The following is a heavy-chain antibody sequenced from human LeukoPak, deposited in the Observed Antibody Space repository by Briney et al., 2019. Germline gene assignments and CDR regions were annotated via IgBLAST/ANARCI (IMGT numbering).Heavy chain of an antibody. CDR3: ARAKRETSTRPWTSGMDV. CDR2: LGSAGDK. V-gene: IGHV3-13*01. CDR1: GFTLSDYD. J-gene: IGHJ6*02. D-gene: IGHD3/OR15-3a*01. Sequence: GGSLRLSCAASGFTLSDYDIHWVRQPIGKGLGWVPGLGSAGDKYHAGSERGRFTISREDAENSVYLQMNGLRPEDTAIYYCARAKRETSTRPWTSGMDVWGQGTRVTVSS.